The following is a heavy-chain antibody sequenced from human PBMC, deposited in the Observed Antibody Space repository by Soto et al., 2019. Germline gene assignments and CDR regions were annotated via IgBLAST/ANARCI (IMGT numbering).Heavy chain of an antibody. Sequence: PGESLKISCQGSGYIFITHWIGWVRQMPGKGLESMAIIYPRDSDIRYSPSFQGQVTDSVDESFSTAYLQWSSLKASDTAIYYCARSTGSRTLYEYNWFDPWGQVTLVTVS. CDR3: ARSTGSRTLYEYNWFDP. V-gene: IGHV5-51*01. D-gene: IGHD3-10*01. CDR1: GYIFITHW. CDR2: IYPRDSDI. J-gene: IGHJ5*02.